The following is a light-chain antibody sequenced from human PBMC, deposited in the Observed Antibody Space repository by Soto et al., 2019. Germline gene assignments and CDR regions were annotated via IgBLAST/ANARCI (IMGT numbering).Light chain of an antibody. CDR3: SSYTSSSTRV. V-gene: IGLV2-14*03. CDR1: SSDVGAYDY. Sequence: QSALTQPAPVSGSPGQSITISCTGTSSDVGAYDYVSWYQQHPDKAPKLMIYEVSNRPSGVSNRFSGSKSVNTATLTISGLQAEDEADYYCSSYTSSSTRVFGNGTKVTVL. CDR2: EVS. J-gene: IGLJ1*01.